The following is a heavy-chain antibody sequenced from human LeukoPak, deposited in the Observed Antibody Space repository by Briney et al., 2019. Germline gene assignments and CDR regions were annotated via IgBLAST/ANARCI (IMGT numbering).Heavy chain of an antibody. CDR1: GGTFSSYA. J-gene: IGHJ5*02. CDR3: ARLYAGGFDP. V-gene: IGHV1-69*04. Sequence: SVKVSCKASGGTFSSYAISWVRQAPGQGPEWMGRIIPILGIANYAQKFQGRVTITADKSTSTAYMELSSLRSEDTAVYYCARLYAGGFDPWGQGTLVTVSS. CDR2: IIPILGIA. D-gene: IGHD2-8*01.